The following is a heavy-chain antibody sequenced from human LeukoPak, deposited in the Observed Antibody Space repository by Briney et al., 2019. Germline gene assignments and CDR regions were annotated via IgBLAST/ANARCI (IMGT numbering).Heavy chain of an antibody. D-gene: IGHD5-18*01. V-gene: IGHV3-30*18. CDR3: AKDRDSYGWVIDY. CDR2: ISADRNHK. J-gene: IGHJ4*02. CDR1: GFSFSSFA. Sequence: GGSLRLSCAASGFSFSSFAMYWVRQAPGKGLEWVTVISADRNHKDYADFVKGRFTISRDNSNNTLSLQMNSLRAEDTAVYYCAKDRDSYGWVIDYWGQGTLVTVSS.